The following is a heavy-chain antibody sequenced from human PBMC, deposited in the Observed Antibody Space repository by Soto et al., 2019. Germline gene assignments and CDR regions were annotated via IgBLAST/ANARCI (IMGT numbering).Heavy chain of an antibody. CDR3: ARVGDYDFWSGPYYGMDV. J-gene: IGHJ6*02. D-gene: IGHD3-3*01. V-gene: IGHV1-8*01. CDR1: GYAFSSYD. CDR2: MNPNSGNT. Sequence: SVKVSCRASGYAFSSYDINWVRQATGQGLEWMGWMNPNSGNTGYAQKFQGRVTMTRNTSISTAYMELSSLRSEDTAVYYCARVGDYDFWSGPYYGMDVWGQGTTVTVSS.